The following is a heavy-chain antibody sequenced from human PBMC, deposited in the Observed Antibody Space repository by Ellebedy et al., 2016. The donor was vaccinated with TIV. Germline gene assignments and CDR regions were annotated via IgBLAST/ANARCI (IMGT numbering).Heavy chain of an antibody. CDR1: GASLNDYY. V-gene: IGHV4-34*12. CDR2: IFYGGST. Sequence: MPSETLSLTCAVSGASLNDYYWGWIRQPPGKGLEWIGNIFYGGSTYYNPSLKSRVTISVDTSKNQFSLKLSYVTAADTAVYYCARDGHYNSDGYYHRYLDYWGQGTLVTVSS. J-gene: IGHJ4*02. CDR3: ARDGHYNSDGYYHRYLDY. D-gene: IGHD3-22*01.